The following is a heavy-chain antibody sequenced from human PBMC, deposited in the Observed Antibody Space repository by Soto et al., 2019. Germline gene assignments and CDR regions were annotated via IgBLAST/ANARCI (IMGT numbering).Heavy chain of an antibody. V-gene: IGHV4-4*02. Sequence: QAHLQESGPRLVKPSETLSLTCDVSGDSISSYNWWTWVRQTPGKGLEWIGEVYHSGNTNYNPSLKXRXTXSXXKSRNQFSLSLTSVTAADTAVYYCAKREGDCRGGSCPYYHDWGQGTLVTASS. D-gene: IGHD2-15*01. CDR2: VYHSGNT. CDR1: GDSISSYNW. J-gene: IGHJ4*02. CDR3: AKREGDCRGGSCPYYHD.